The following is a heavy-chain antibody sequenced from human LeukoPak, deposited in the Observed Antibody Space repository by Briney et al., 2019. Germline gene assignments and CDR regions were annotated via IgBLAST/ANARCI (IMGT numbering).Heavy chain of an antibody. V-gene: IGHV4-59*04. Sequence: SETLSLTCTVSGGSISSYYWSWIRQPPGRGLEWIASIYRSGSTYYNPSLKSRVTMSRDTSKNQFSLKLSSVTAADTAVYYCARDNSITSPYYFDYWGQGTLVTVSS. J-gene: IGHJ4*02. CDR2: IYRSGST. CDR1: GGSISSYY. D-gene: IGHD1-14*01. CDR3: ARDNSITSPYYFDY.